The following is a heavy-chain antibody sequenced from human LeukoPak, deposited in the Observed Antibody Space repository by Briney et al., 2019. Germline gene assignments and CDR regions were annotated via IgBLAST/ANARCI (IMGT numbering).Heavy chain of an antibody. D-gene: IGHD6-19*01. J-gene: IGHJ6*02. CDR1: GYTFTSYD. CDR2: MKPNSGNT. V-gene: IGHV1-8*01. Sequence: GASVKVSCKASGYTFTSYDINWVRQATGQGLEWMGWMKPNSGNTGFAQKFQGRVTMTRNTSISTAYMELSSLRSEDTAVYYCARGSGSGSGWYIAYYYYGMDVWGQGTTVTVSS. CDR3: ARGSGSGSGWYIAYYYYGMDV.